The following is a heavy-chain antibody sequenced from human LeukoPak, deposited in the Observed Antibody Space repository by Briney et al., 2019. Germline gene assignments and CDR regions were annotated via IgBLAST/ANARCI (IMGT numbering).Heavy chain of an antibody. CDR3: AREDRGEDYDSSEYYYYYMDV. V-gene: IGHV1-69*05. Sequence: ASVKVSCKASGGTFSSYAISWVRQAPGQGLEWMGGIIPIFGTANYAQKFQGRVTITTDESTSTAYMELSSLRSEDTAVYYCAREDRGEDYDSSEYYYYYMDVWGRGTTVTVSS. CDR1: GGTFSSYA. CDR2: IIPIFGTA. J-gene: IGHJ6*03. D-gene: IGHD3-22*01.